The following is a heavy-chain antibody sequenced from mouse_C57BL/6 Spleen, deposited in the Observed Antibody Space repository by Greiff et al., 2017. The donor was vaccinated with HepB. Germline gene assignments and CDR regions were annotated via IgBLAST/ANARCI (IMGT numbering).Heavy chain of an antibody. J-gene: IGHJ4*01. D-gene: IGHD1-1*02. CDR1: GYTFTDYN. CDR2: INPNNGGT. V-gene: IGHV1-22*01. CDR3: ARRHYGHYYAMDY. Sequence: VQLQQSGPELVKPGASVKMSCKASGYTFTDYNMHWVKQSHGKSLEWIGYINPNNGGTSYKQKFKGKATLTVNKSSSTAYMELRSLTSEDSAVYYCARRHYGHYYAMDYWGQGTSVTVSS.